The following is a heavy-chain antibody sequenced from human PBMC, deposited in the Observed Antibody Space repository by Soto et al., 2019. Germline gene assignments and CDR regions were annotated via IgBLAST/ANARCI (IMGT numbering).Heavy chain of an antibody. J-gene: IGHJ4*02. CDR2: ISYDGSKK. CDR3: AKEEYRGSYFDY. D-gene: IGHD1-26*01. CDR1: GFTFSSYG. V-gene: IGHV3-30*18. Sequence: ESGGGVVQPGRSLRLSCAASGFTFSSYGMHWVRQAPGKGLEWVARISYDGSKKVYADSVKGRFTISRDNSKDTLYLQVNSLRAEDTAVFYCAKEEYRGSYFDYWGQGTLVTVSS.